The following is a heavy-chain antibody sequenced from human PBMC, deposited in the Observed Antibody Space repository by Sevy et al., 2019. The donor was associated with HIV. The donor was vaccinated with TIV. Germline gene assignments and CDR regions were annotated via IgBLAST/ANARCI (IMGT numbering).Heavy chain of an antibody. CDR3: ARMVAASRWFDP. V-gene: IGHV3-53*01. CDR1: GFTFSVYS. CDR2: IYSGGST. D-gene: IGHD2-15*01. Sequence: GGSLRLSCAASGFTFSVYSMNWVRQAPGKGLEWVSVIYSGGSTYYADSVKGRFTISRDNSKNTLYLQMNSLRAEDTAVYYCARMVAASRWFDPWGQGTLVTVSS. J-gene: IGHJ5*02.